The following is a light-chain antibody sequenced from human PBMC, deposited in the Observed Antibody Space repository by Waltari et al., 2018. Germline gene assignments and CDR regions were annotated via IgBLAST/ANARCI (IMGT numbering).Light chain of an antibody. CDR1: QSILYRSINTNY. CDR3: QQYYTTWT. V-gene: IGKV4-1*01. CDR2: WAS. J-gene: IGKJ1*01. Sequence: DLLMTQSPAPLALSLGERATVNCQSSQSILYRSINTNYFAWYQKKVGQPPKLLIYWASTRQFGVPDRFSGSGSGTNFNLTISSLQPEDVAVYFCQQYYTTWTFGQGTRVDI.